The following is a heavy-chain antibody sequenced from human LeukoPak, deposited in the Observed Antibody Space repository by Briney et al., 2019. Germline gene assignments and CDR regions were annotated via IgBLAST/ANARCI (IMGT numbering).Heavy chain of an antibody. D-gene: IGHD3-10*01. CDR3: ARSEWFGELLSFYFDY. V-gene: IGHV1-69*05. Sequence: GASVKVSCKASGGTFSSYAISWVRQAPGQRLEWMGGIIPIFGTANYAQKFQGRVTITTDESTSTAYMELSSLRSEDTAVYYCARSEWFGELLSFYFDYWGQGTLVTVSS. CDR1: GGTFSSYA. CDR2: IIPIFGTA. J-gene: IGHJ4*02.